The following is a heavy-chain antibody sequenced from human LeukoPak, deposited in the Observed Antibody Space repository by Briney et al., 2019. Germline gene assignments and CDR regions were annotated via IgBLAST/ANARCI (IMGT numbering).Heavy chain of an antibody. J-gene: IGHJ5*02. D-gene: IGHD2-2*01. CDR2: INHSGST. V-gene: IGHV4-34*01. CDR1: GGSFSGYY. Sequence: SETLSLTCAVYGGSFSGYYWSWIRQPPGKGLEWIGEINHSGSTNYNPSLKSRVTISVDTSKNQFSLKLSSVTAADTAVYYCARGRGRYCSSTSCRNWFDPWGQGTLVTVSP. CDR3: ARGRGRYCSSTSCRNWFDP.